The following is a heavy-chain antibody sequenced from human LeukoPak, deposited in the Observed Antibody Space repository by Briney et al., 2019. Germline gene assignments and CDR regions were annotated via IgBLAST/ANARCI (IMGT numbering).Heavy chain of an antibody. V-gene: IGHV4-59*12. Sequence: SETLSLTCTVSGASISSYYWSWIRQSPGKGLEWIANIYYSGTTKYNPSLKSRVTISLDTSKNQFSLKLSSVTAADTAVYYCAGAHCGGDCYSGRAFDIWGQGTMVTVSS. D-gene: IGHD2-21*02. CDR2: IYYSGTT. J-gene: IGHJ3*02. CDR3: AGAHCGGDCYSGRAFDI. CDR1: GASISSYY.